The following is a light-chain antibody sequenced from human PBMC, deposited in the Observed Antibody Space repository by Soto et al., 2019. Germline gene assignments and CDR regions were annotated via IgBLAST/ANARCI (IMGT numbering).Light chain of an antibody. CDR3: QQYFEWPPMT. J-gene: IGKJ1*01. Sequence: VMTQSPATLSVSPGERATLSCWASETVATNLAWYQQIPGQAPRLLISGASIRAAGISDRFRGSGSGTEFTLTISSLRSEDSAIYYCQQYFEWPPMTFGQGTKVEI. V-gene: IGKV3-15*01. CDR1: ETVATN. CDR2: GAS.